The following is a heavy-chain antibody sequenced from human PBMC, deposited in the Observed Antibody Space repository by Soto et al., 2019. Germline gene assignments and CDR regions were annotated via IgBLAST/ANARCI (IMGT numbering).Heavy chain of an antibody. CDR2: ISSSSSDI. J-gene: IGHJ4*02. V-gene: IGHV3-21*01. D-gene: IGHD3-22*01. Sequence: GGSLRLSCAASGFTFSSYSMNWVRQAPGKGLEWVSLISSSSSDIYYADTVKGRFTISRDNAKNSLYLQMNSLRAEDTAVYYCGRVPLYYYDSSGYYYFDYWGQETLVTVSS. CDR1: GFTFSSYS. CDR3: GRVPLYYYDSSGYYYFDY.